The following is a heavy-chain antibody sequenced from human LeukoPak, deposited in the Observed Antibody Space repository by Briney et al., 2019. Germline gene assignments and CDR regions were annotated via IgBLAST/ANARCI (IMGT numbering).Heavy chain of an antibody. V-gene: IGHV3-30*02. Sequence: QTGGSLRLSCAASGFTFSSYGMHWVRQAPGKGLEWVAFIRYDGSNKYYADSVKGRFTISRDNSKNTLYLQMNSLRAEDTAVYYCAKDLSTVTEWFDPWGQGTLVTVSP. CDR1: GFTFSSYG. CDR2: IRYDGSNK. J-gene: IGHJ5*02. CDR3: AKDLSTVTEWFDP. D-gene: IGHD4-11*01.